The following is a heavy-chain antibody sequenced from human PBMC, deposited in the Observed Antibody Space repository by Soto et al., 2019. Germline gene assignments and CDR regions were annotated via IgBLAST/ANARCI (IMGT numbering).Heavy chain of an antibody. D-gene: IGHD1-26*01. CDR2: IYYSGST. V-gene: IGHV4-39*01. CDR1: RASITSTSNY. CDR3: ARRGNSYSSNWFDP. J-gene: IGHJ5*02. Sequence: QLQLQESGPGLVKPSETLSLNCTVSRASITSTSNYWGWIRQPPGKGLEWIGSIYYSGSTYYNPSLKSRVTISVDTSKNQFFLKVTSVTAADTAVYYCARRGNSYSSNWFDPWGQGTLVTVSS.